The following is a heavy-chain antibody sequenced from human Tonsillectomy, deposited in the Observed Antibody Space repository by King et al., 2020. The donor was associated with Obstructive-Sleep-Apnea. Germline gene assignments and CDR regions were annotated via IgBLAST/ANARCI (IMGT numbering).Heavy chain of an antibody. CDR1: GGSISSYS. CDR2: IYFIGST. V-gene: IGHV4-59*08. CDR3: ARISTRKSGFPLDY. D-gene: IGHD3-22*01. J-gene: IGHJ4*02. Sequence: QLQESGPGLVKPSETLSLTCTVSGGSISSYSWSWIRQPPGKGLEWIGYIYFIGSTNYNPPLRSRVSISVDTANNQFSLKLSSVTAADTAVYYCARISTRKSGFPLDYWGQGTLVTVSS.